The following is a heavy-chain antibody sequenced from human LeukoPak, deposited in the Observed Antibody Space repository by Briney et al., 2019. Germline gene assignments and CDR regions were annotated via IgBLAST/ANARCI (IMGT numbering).Heavy chain of an antibody. J-gene: IGHJ4*02. V-gene: IGHV4-4*07. Sequence: SETLSLTCTVSGGSISSYYWSWIRQPAGKGLEWIGRIYTSGSTNYNPSLKSRVTMSVDTSKNQFSLKLSSVTAADTAVYYCARELYSGSYYGDYFDYWGQGTLVTVSS. CDR3: ARELYSGSYYGDYFDY. D-gene: IGHD1-26*01. CDR2: IYTSGST. CDR1: GGSISSYY.